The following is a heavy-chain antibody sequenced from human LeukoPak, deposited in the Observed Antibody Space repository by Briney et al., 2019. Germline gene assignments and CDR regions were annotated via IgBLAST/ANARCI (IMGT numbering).Heavy chain of an antibody. CDR3: ARETSDTAMVYFDY. D-gene: IGHD5-18*01. Sequence: PGRPLSLPCAASGFTFSRYGMHWVRQAPGKGLEWVAVIWYDGSNKYYADSVKGRFTISRDNSNNTLYLQMNSLRAEDTAVYYCARETSDTAMVYFDYWGQGTLVTVSS. CDR1: GFTFSRYG. V-gene: IGHV3-33*01. J-gene: IGHJ4*02. CDR2: IWYDGSNK.